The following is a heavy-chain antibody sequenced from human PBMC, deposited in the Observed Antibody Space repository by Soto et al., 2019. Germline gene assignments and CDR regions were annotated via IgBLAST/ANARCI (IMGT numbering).Heavy chain of an antibody. CDR2: INAGNGNT. Sequence: QVQLVQSGAEVKKPGASVKVSCKASGYTFTNYAMHWVRQAPGQRLEWMGWINAGNGNTKYSQKFQGRVTITRDTXASTAYMDLSRLRSEDTAVYYCARGPGGPDGPGDYWGQGTLVTVSS. D-gene: IGHD2-15*01. V-gene: IGHV1-3*01. CDR3: ARGPGGPDGPGDY. J-gene: IGHJ4*02. CDR1: GYTFTNYA.